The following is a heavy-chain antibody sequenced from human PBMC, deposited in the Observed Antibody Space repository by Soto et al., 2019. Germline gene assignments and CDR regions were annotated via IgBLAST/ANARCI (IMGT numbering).Heavy chain of an antibody. CDR2: ISGSGGST. CDR3: AYSSTPFDY. J-gene: IGHJ4*02. V-gene: IGHV3-23*01. D-gene: IGHD6-13*01. CDR1: GFPFSSYA. Sequence: HPGGSLSLSCAASGFPFSSYAMSWVRQAPGKGLEWVSAISGSGGSTYYADSVKGRFTISRDNSKNTLYLQMNSLRAEDTAVYYCAYSSTPFDYWGQGTLVTVSS.